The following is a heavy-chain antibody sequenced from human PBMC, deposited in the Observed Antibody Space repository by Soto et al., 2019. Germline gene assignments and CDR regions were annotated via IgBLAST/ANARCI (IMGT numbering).Heavy chain of an antibody. J-gene: IGHJ4*02. V-gene: IGHV1-3*04. CDR3: AVDILSTFCCFDS. D-gene: IGHD3-9*01. CDR2: INTGNGYT. Sequence: GASVKVSCKSSGYTFTKYGMHWVRQAPGQSLEWMGWINTGNGYTEYSQRLQDRVTITRDTSASTAYMELSSLRSEDMAVYYCAVDILSTFCCFDSWGQGTLVTVSS. CDR1: GYTFTKYG.